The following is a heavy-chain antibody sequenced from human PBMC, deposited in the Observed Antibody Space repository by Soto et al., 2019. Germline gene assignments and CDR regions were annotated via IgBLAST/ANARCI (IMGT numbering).Heavy chain of an antibody. CDR2: VFYSGNT. J-gene: IGHJ6*02. D-gene: IGHD2-8*01. V-gene: IGHV4-59*01. Sequence: WTWMRQSPGKGLEWLGNVFYSGNTNLNPSLRDRLSISVDTSKNKFSLMLNSVTAADTAVYYCARDLICCGMDVWGQGTTVTVS. CDR3: ARDLICCGMDV.